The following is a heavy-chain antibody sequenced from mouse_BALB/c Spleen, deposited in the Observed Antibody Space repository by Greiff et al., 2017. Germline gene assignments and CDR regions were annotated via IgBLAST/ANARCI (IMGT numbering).Heavy chain of an antibody. D-gene: IGHD2-4*01. V-gene: IGHV8-8*01. CDR3: ARIVGLYDYDNYYAMDY. CDR1: GFSLSTSGMG. Sequence: QVTLKESGPGILQPSQTLSLTCSFSGFSLSTSGMGVGWIRQPSGKGLEWLAHIWWDDDKYYNTALKSGLTISKDTSKNQVFLKIASVDTSDTATYYCARIVGLYDYDNYYAMDYWGQGTSVTVSS. CDR2: IWWDDDK. J-gene: IGHJ4*01.